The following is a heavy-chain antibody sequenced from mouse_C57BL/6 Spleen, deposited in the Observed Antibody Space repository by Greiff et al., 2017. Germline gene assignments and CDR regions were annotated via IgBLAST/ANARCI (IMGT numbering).Heavy chain of an antibody. CDR1: GFTFSSYG. J-gene: IGHJ2*01. CDR3: ARLITTVVELDY. CDR2: ISSGGSYT. D-gene: IGHD1-1*01. Sequence: EVKLMESGGDLVKPGGSLKLSCAASGFTFSSYGMSWVRQTPDKRLEWVATISSGGSYTYYPDSVKGRFTISRDNAKNTLYLQMSSLKSEDTAMYYCARLITTVVELDYWGQGTTLTVSS. V-gene: IGHV5-6*01.